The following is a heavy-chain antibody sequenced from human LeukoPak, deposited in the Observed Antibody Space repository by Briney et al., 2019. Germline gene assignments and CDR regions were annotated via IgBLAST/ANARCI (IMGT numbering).Heavy chain of an antibody. D-gene: IGHD6-6*01. V-gene: IGHV1-2*02. CDR3: ARDPIEYSTPSGDY. CDR2: INPNSGGT. CDR1: GYTLTGYY. J-gene: IGHJ4*02. Sequence: GASVKVSCKASGYTLTGYYMHWVRQAPGQGLEWVGWINPNSGGTNYAQKFQGRVTMTRDTSISTAYMELSRLRSDDTAVYYCARDPIEYSTPSGDYWGQGTLVTVSS.